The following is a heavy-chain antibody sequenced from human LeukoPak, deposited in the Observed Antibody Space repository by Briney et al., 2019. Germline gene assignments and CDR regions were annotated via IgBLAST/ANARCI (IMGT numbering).Heavy chain of an antibody. CDR1: GGTFSSYA. V-gene: IGHV1-69*04. J-gene: IGHJ4*02. CDR3: ARGAAAGKADY. CDR2: IIPILGIA. Sequence: ASVTVSCKASGGTFSSYAISWVRQAPGQGLEWMGRIIPILGIANYAQKFQGRVTITADKSTSTAYMELSSLRSEDTAVYYCARGAAAGKADYWGQGTLVTVSS. D-gene: IGHD6-13*01.